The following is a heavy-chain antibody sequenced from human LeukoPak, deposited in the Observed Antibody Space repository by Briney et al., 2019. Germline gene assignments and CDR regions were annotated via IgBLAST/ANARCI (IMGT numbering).Heavy chain of an antibody. Sequence: SVKVSCKASGGTFSSYAISWVRQAPGQGLEWMGRIIPIFGTANYAQKFQGRVTITTDESTSTAYMELSSLRSEDTAVYYCATDLYGGYGDEGGHWGQGTLVTVSS. CDR1: GGTFSSYA. V-gene: IGHV1-69*05. J-gene: IGHJ4*02. CDR2: IIPIFGTA. CDR3: ATDLYGGYGDEGGH. D-gene: IGHD5-12*01.